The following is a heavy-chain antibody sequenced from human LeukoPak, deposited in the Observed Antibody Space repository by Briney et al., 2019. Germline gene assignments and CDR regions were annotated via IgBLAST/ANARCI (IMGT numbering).Heavy chain of an antibody. CDR3: ARPGGYDYVWGSYRPSNWFDP. Sequence: GGSLRLSCAASGFTFSSYAMHWVRQAPGKGLEWVAVISYDGSNKYYADSVKGRFTISRDNSKNTLYLQMNSLRAEDTAVYYCARPGGYDYVWGSYRPSNWFDPWGQGTLVTVSS. CDR2: ISYDGSNK. CDR1: GFTFSSYA. D-gene: IGHD3-16*02. V-gene: IGHV3-30*04. J-gene: IGHJ5*02.